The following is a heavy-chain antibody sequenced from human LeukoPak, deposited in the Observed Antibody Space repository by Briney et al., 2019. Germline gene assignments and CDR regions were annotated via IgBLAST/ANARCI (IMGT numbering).Heavy chain of an antibody. CDR2: ISSSGRTM. J-gene: IGHJ4*02. D-gene: IGHD2-8*01. V-gene: IGHV3-48*03. Sequence: QLGGSLRLSCAASGFTFSSYEMNWVRQAPGKGLEWISHISSSGRTMYNADSVKGRFTISRDNAKNSLYLQMNSLRAEDTAVYYCARLGSLCRNGVCYGGWGQGILVTVSS. CDR1: GFTFSSYE. CDR3: ARLGSLCRNGVCYGG.